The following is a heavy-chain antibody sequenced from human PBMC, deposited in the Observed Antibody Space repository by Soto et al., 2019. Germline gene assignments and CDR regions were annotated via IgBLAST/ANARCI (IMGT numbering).Heavy chain of an antibody. CDR2: TISLFGTA. CDR3: ARGGRDCSSTSGDIQLWGGGMDV. CDR1: GGTFSSSA. D-gene: IGHD2-2*02. Sequence: QVQLVQSGAEVKKPGSSVKVSCTASGGTFSSSAISWVRQAPGQGLEWLGGTISLFGTANYAQKFPGRVTITAEESTSTAYRERSSLRSEDTAVYYRARGGRDCSSTSGDIQLWGGGMDVWGQGTTVTVSS. V-gene: IGHV1-69*01. J-gene: IGHJ6*02.